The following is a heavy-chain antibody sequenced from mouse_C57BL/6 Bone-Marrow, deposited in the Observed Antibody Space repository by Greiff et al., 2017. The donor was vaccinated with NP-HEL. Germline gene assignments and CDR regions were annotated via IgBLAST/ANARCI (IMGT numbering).Heavy chain of an antibody. Sequence: EVQLQQSGAELVRPGASVKLSCTASGFNIKDDYMHWVKPRPEQGLEWIGWIDPENGDTEYASKFQGKATITADTSSNTAYLQLSSLTSEDTAVYYCTSIYDGFNWYFDVWGTGTTVTVSS. CDR2: IDPENGDT. CDR3: TSIYDGFNWYFDV. CDR1: GFNIKDDY. V-gene: IGHV14-4*01. D-gene: IGHD2-3*01. J-gene: IGHJ1*03.